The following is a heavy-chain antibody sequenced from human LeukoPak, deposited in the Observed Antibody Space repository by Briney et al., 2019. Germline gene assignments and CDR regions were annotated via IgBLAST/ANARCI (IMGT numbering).Heavy chain of an antibody. CDR2: IYHSGST. CDR3: AGRGVIISGAWDWFDP. Sequence: SETLSLTCAVYGGSFSGYYWGWIRQPPGKGLEWIGSIYHSGSTYYNPSLKSRVTISVDTSKNQFSLKLSSVTAADTAVYYCAGRGVIISGAWDWFDPWGQGTLVTVSS. D-gene: IGHD3-10*01. CDR1: GGSFSGYY. J-gene: IGHJ5*02. V-gene: IGHV4-38-2*01.